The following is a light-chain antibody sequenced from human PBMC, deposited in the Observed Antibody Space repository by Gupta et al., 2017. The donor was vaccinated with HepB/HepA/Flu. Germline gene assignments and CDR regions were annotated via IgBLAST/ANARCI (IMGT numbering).Light chain of an antibody. V-gene: IGKV3-11*01. CDR1: QSVRTY. CDR2: DIA. CDR3: QQRYSGPLT. J-gene: IGKJ4*01. Sequence: EIVLTLSPAALSLSLGERATLSCRASQSVRTYLAWYQQKPGLAPRLLIYDIANRATGIPARFSGSGSGTDFTLTINSLEPEDFAVYYCQQRYSGPLTFGGGTTVEIK.